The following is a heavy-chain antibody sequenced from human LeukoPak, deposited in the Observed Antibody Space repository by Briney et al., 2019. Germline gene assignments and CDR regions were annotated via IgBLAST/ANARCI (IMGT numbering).Heavy chain of an antibody. CDR2: INPDSGGA. CDR3: ARYSSGWYFDL. Sequence: ASVKVSCRASGYTFTGYYMHWVRQAPGQGFEWMGWINPDSGGANFAQKFQGRVTMTRDSSISTAYMELSRLRSDDTAVYYCARYSSGWYFDLWGRGTLVTVSS. J-gene: IGHJ2*01. V-gene: IGHV1-2*02. D-gene: IGHD6-19*01. CDR1: GYTFTGYY.